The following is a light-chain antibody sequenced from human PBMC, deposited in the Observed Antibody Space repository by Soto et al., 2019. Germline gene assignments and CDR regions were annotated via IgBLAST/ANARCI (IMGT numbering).Light chain of an antibody. CDR1: QSVSSSY. CDR3: QQYGSSPRT. J-gene: IGKJ1*01. Sequence: IVLTQSPGTLSLSPGERATLSCRASQSVSSSYLAWYQQKPGQAPRLLIYGASSRATGIPDRFSGSGSGTDFTLTISRLETEDFAVYYCQQYGSSPRTFGQGTNVDI. V-gene: IGKV3-20*01. CDR2: GAS.